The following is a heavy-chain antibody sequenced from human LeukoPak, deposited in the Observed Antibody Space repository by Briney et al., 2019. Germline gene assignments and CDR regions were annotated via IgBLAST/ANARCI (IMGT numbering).Heavy chain of an antibody. J-gene: IGHJ6*03. CDR3: ARGLSIALMVTAYMDV. Sequence: GGSLRLSCAASGFTFSSYSMNWVRQAPGKGLEWVSSISSSSSYIYYADSVKGRFTISRDNAKNSLYLQMNSLRAEDTAVYYCARGLSIALMVTAYMDVWGKGTTVTVSS. D-gene: IGHD2-8*01. CDR2: ISSSSSYI. CDR1: GFTFSSYS. V-gene: IGHV3-21*01.